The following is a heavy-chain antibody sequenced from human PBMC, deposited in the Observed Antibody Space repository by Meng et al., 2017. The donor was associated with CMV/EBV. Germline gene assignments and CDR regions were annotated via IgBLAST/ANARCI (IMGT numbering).Heavy chain of an antibody. J-gene: IGHJ4*02. D-gene: IGHD3-9*01. CDR2: IIPIFGTA. Sequence: QLVQARADVKNLGSSVDSFCKAFGGNFSSYAFSWLRQATGQGLEWMGGIIPIFGTANYAQKFQGRVTITADESTSTAYTELSSLRSEDTAVYSCASADDIGMDYWGQGTLVTVSS. V-gene: IGHV1-69*01. CDR1: GGNFSSYA. CDR3: ASADDIGMDY.